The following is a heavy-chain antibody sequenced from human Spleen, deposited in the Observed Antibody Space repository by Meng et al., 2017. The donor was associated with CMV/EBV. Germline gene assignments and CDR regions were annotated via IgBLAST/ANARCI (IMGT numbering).Heavy chain of an antibody. D-gene: IGHD2-2*01. J-gene: IGHJ4*02. Sequence: FTFSSYSMHWVRQAPGKGLEWVSSISSSSSYIYYADSVKGRFTISRDNAKNSLYLQMNSLRAEDTAVYYCARGGYCSSTSCYGGLGYWGQGTLVTVSS. CDR3: ARGGYCSSTSCYGGLGY. V-gene: IGHV3-21*01. CDR1: FTFSSYS. CDR2: ISSSSSYI.